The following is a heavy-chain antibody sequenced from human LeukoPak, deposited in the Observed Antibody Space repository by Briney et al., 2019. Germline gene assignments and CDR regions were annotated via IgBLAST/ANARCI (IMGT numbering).Heavy chain of an antibody. CDR1: GGAISSGGYY. J-gene: IGHJ6*03. CDR2: MLDGGST. D-gene: IGHD4-11*01. Sequence: SQTLSLTCIVSGGAISSGGYYWTWIRQHPGRGLEWIGYMLDGGSTYYNPSLNSRVTISVDTSKKQFSLKLSSVTAADTAVYYCARGRGGVTYYNYNYMDVWGKGTTVTVSS. V-gene: IGHV4-31*03. CDR3: ARGRGGVTYYNYNYMDV.